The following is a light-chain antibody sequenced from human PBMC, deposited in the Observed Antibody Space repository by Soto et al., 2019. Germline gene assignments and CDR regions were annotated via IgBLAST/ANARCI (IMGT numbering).Light chain of an antibody. CDR3: QQYGSSPSYN. V-gene: IGKV3-20*01. J-gene: IGKJ2*01. Sequence: EIVLTQSPGTLSLSPGERATLSCRASQSVSSSYLAWYQQKPGQAPRLLIYGASSRATGIPDRFSGSGSGTDFTLRISRLHPQDLAVYYGQQYGSSPSYNFGQGTKLQIK. CDR2: GAS. CDR1: QSVSSSY.